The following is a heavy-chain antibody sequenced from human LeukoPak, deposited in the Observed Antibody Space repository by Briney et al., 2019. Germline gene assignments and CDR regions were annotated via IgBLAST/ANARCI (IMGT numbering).Heavy chain of an antibody. CDR2: IHYSGST. J-gene: IGHJ6*03. Sequence: SETLSLTCTVSGGSISGYYWSWIRQPPGKGLQFIGYIHYSGSTNYNPSLKSRVTISVDTSKNQFSLKLSSVTAADTAVYYCARTRPTDIAAAGPFSFQYYMDVWGKGTTVTVSS. CDR1: GGSISGYY. D-gene: IGHD6-13*01. CDR3: ARTRPTDIAAAGPFSFQYYMDV. V-gene: IGHV4-59*01.